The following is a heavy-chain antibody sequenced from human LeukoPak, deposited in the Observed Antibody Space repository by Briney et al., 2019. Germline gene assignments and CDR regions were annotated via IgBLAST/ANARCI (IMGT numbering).Heavy chain of an antibody. CDR1: GFTFSTYS. D-gene: IGHD3-10*01. CDR2: ISSSSSYI. V-gene: IGHV3-21*06. J-gene: IGHJ4*02. Sequence: GGSLRLSCAASGFTFSTYSMNWVRQAPGKGLEWVSSISSSSSYIFYADTVKGRFTISRDNAKNSLYLQMNSLRAEDTAVYYSVRGGDYYASGPIDYWGQGTLVTVSS. CDR3: VRGGDYYASGPIDY.